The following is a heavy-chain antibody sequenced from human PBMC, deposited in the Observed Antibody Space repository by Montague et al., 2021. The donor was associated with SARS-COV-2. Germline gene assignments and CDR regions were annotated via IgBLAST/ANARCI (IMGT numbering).Heavy chain of an antibody. CDR2: TYYRSKWYN. Sequence: CAISGDSVSSDSAAWNWIRQSPSRGLEWLGRTYYRSKWYNDYAVSVKSRITINPDTSKNQFSLQLNSVTPGDTAVYYCARDDPYCTNGVCYTGNWFDPWGQGTLATVSS. CDR3: ARDDPYCTNGVCYTGNWFDP. D-gene: IGHD2-8*01. J-gene: IGHJ5*02. V-gene: IGHV6-1*01. CDR1: GDSVSSDSAA.